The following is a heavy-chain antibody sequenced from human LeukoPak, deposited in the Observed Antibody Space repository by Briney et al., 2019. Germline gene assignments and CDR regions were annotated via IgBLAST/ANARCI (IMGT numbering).Heavy chain of an antibody. CDR1: GGTFRTYA. J-gene: IGHJ3*02. Sequence: ASVKVSCKASGGTFRTYAITWVRQAPGQGLEWMGRIIPMLGTANYAQKFQGRVTITTDESTSTAYVELGSLRSEDTAMYYCARQYYYDSSGYYVGGAFDIWGQGTMVTVSS. CDR3: ARQYYYDSSGYYVGGAFDI. CDR2: IIPMLGTA. V-gene: IGHV1-69*11. D-gene: IGHD3-22*01.